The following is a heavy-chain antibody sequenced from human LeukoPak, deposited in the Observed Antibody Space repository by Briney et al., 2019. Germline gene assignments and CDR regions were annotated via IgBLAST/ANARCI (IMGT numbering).Heavy chain of an antibody. CDR2: IYYSGST. Sequence: PGGSLRLSCAASGFTFSNSWMSWIRQPPGEGLEWSGYIYYSGSTNYNPSLKSRVTISVDTSKNQFSLKLSSVTAADTAVYYSASTGRYFDPGYYYYMDVWGKGTTVTVSS. J-gene: IGHJ6*03. V-gene: IGHV4-59*08. CDR3: ASTGRYFDPGYYYYMDV. D-gene: IGHD3-9*01. CDR1: GFTFSNSW.